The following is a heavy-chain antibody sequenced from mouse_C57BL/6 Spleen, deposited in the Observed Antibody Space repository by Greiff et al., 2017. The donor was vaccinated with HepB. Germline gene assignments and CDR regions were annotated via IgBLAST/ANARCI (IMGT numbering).Heavy chain of an antibody. Sequence: EVQLQQSGAELVRPGASVKLSCTASGFNIKDDYMHWVKQRPEQGLEWIGWIDPENGDTEYASKFQGKATITADTSSNTAYLQLSSLTSEGTTVYYGTAGGAWFAYWGQGTLVTVSA. V-gene: IGHV14-4*01. CDR3: TAGGAWFAY. CDR1: GFNIKDDY. CDR2: IDPENGDT. J-gene: IGHJ3*01.